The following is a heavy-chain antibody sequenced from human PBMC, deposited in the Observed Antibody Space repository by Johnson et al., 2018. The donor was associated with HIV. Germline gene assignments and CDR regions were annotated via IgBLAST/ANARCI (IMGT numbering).Heavy chain of an antibody. CDR2: IRYAGSNK. D-gene: IGHD3-10*01. CDR3: AIGRGEFPRHAFEI. Sequence: QVQLVESGGGVVQPGRSLRLSCAASGFTFSSYGMHWVRQAPGKGLEWVAFIRYAGSNKYYAASVKGRFTTSRENSKNKLYLQMNSLRAEDTAGYYCAIGRGEFPRHAFEIWGQGTMVTVSS. V-gene: IGHV3-30*02. CDR1: GFTFSSYG. J-gene: IGHJ3*02.